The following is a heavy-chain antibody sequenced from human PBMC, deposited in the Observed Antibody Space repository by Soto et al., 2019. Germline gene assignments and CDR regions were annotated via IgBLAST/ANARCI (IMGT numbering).Heavy chain of an antibody. CDR2: MNPNSGNT. Sequence: QVQLVQSGAEVKKPGASVKVSCKASGYTFTNYDINWVRQATGQGLELMGWMNPNSGNTGYAQKFQGRVTMTRDTSITTAYMELSSLRSEYTDVYYCARTPSGVVGAPRINWFDPWGQGTLVTVSS. J-gene: IGHJ5*02. D-gene: IGHD2-15*01. CDR3: ARTPSGVVGAPRINWFDP. V-gene: IGHV1-8*01. CDR1: GYTFTNYD.